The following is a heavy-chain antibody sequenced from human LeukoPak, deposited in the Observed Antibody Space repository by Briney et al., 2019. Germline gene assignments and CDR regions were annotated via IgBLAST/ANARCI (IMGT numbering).Heavy chain of an antibody. Sequence: GGSLRLSCAGSGFTFSTYGMNWVRQAPGKGLEWVSGVTPSGDPTYYADSVKGRFIISRDNSKNTLYLQMNTLRAEDTAVYYCVAAGTFDYWGQGALVTVSS. CDR1: GFTFSTYG. CDR2: VTPSGDPT. J-gene: IGHJ4*02. D-gene: IGHD6-13*01. CDR3: VAAGTFDY. V-gene: IGHV3-23*01.